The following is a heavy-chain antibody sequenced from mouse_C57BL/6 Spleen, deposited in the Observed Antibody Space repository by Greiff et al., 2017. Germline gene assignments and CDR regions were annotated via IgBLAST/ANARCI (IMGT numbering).Heavy chain of an antibody. CDR1: GYAFSSYW. J-gene: IGHJ1*03. CDR2: IYPGDGDT. CDR3: ERVYGNYGYFDV. Sequence: QVQLQQSGAELVKPGASVKISCKASGYAFSSYWMNWVKQRPGKGLEWIGQIYPGDGDTNYNGKFKGKATLTADKSSSTAYMQLSSLTSEDSAFDVCERVYGNYGYFDVWGTGTTVTVSS. V-gene: IGHV1-80*01. D-gene: IGHD2-1*01.